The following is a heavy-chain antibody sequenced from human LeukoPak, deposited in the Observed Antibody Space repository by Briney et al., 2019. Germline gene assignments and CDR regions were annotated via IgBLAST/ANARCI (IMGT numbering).Heavy chain of an antibody. V-gene: IGHV5-51*01. CDR2: MYPTDSDP. CDR1: GYNFSTYW. CDR3: ARQEYCSGGSCYTWFDP. J-gene: IGHJ5*02. Sequence: GESLKISCKGSGYNFSTYWIGWVRQMPGKGLEWMGTMYPTDSDPRYSPSFQGQVTISVDKSTSTAYLQWSSLKASDTAIYYCARQEYCSGGSCYTWFDPWGQGTLVIVSS. D-gene: IGHD2-15*01.